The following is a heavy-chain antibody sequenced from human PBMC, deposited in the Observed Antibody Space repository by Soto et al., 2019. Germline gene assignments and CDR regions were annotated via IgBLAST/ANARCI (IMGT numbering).Heavy chain of an antibody. CDR3: ARLVNDYFRMDV. CDR2: IYPGDSDT. V-gene: IGHV5-51*01. J-gene: IGHJ6*02. CDR1: DTTHW. Sequence: HGESLKISCKASDTTHWIGWVRQKPGKGLEWMGIIYPGDSDTKYSPSFQGQVTISVDKSISTAYLHWSSLKASDTATYYCARLVNDYFRMDVWGLGTTVTVSS.